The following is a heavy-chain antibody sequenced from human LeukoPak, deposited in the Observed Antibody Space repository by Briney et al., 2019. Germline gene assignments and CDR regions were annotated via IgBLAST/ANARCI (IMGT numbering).Heavy chain of an antibody. D-gene: IGHD4-17*01. CDR3: AKGKNGDYMVVCAFDI. J-gene: IGHJ3*02. CDR2: ISYDGSNK. CDR1: GFTFSSYA. V-gene: IGHV3-30-3*01. Sequence: PGGSLRLSCAASGFTFSSYAMHWVRQAPGKGLEWVAVISYDGSNKYYADSVKGRFTISRDNSKNMLYLQMNSLRAEDTAVYYCAKGKNGDYMVVCAFDIWGQGTMVTVSS.